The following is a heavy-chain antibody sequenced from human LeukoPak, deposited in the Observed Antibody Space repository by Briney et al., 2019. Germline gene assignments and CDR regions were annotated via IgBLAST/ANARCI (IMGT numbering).Heavy chain of an antibody. CDR2: INPSGGST. J-gene: IGHJ3*02. D-gene: IGHD5-18*01. V-gene: IGHV1-46*01. CDR1: GYTFTSYY. CDR3: ARERARYSSVAFDI. Sequence: ASVKVSCTASGYTFTSYYMHWVRQAPGQGLEWMGIINPSGGSTNYAQKFQGRVTITADESTSTAYMELSSLRSEDTAVYYCARERARYSSVAFDIWGQGTMVTVSS.